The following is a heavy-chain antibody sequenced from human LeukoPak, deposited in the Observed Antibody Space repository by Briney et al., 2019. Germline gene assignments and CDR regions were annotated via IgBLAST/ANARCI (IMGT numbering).Heavy chain of an antibody. V-gene: IGHV3-74*01. J-gene: IGHJ4*02. CDR2: INSDGTNT. D-gene: IGHD3-3*01. Sequence: GGSLRLSCAASTFTFSRYWMHWVRQAPGKGLVWVSRINSDGTNTYYADSVKGRFTISRDNTKNTLYLQMNSLRTEDTAVYYCARDRAAFGVVQVGYWGQGALVTVSS. CDR3: ARDRAAFGVVQVGY. CDR1: TFTFSRYW.